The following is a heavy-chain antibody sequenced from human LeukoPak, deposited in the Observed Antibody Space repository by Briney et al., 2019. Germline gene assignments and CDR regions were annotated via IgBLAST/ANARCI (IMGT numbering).Heavy chain of an antibody. Sequence: QAGGSLRLSCAASGFTFRNYWMHWVRHAPGKGLVWVSRINSDGTSTVYADSVKGRFTISRDNAKNTVYLQMNSLRAEDTAVYYCAREQEYYDSSGYFSWGQGTPVTVSS. V-gene: IGHV3-74*01. J-gene: IGHJ5*02. D-gene: IGHD3-22*01. CDR3: AREQEYYDSSGYFS. CDR1: GFTFRNYW. CDR2: INSDGTST.